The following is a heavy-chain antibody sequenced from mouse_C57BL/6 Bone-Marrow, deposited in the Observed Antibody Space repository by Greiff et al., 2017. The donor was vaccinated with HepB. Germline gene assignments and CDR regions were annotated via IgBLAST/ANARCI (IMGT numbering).Heavy chain of an antibody. CDR3: ARSRWLLRDYFDY. V-gene: IGHV1-81*01. Sequence: VQLQQSGAELARPGASVKLSCKASGYTFTSYGISWVKQRTGQGLEWIGEIYPRSGNTYYNEKFKSKATLTVDKPSSTAYMQLSSLTFEESAFYYCARSRWLLRDYFDYWGQGTTLTVSS. J-gene: IGHJ2*01. CDR2: IYPRSGNT. CDR1: GYTFTSYG. D-gene: IGHD2-3*01.